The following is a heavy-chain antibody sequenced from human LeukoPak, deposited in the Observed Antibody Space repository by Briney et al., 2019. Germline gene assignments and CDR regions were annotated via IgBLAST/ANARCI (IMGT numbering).Heavy chain of an antibody. J-gene: IGHJ5*02. Sequence: GGSLRLSCTASGFSFGDNAMTWVRQAPGKGLEWVSAISGSGGSTYYADSVKGRFTISRDNSKNTLYLQMNSLRAEDTAVYYCAKDPAAAGTTMFDPWGQGTLVTVSS. CDR3: AKDPAAAGTTMFDP. CDR1: GFSFGDNA. CDR2: ISGSGGST. V-gene: IGHV3-23*01. D-gene: IGHD6-13*01.